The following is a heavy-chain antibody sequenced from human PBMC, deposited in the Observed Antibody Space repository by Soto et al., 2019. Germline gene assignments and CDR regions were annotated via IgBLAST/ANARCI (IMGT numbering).Heavy chain of an antibody. CDR2: INPNTGGT. V-gene: IGHV1-2*06. CDR1: GYTFTNYY. CDR3: ATRITVFGLLIPPFDP. J-gene: IGHJ5*02. Sequence: ASVKVSCKASGYTFTNYYVLWVRQAPGQGLEWVGRINPNTGGTNYAQKFQDRVTMSVDTSKNQFSLRLSSVTAADTAIYYCATRITVFGLLIPPFDPWGQGTQVTVSS. D-gene: IGHD3-3*01.